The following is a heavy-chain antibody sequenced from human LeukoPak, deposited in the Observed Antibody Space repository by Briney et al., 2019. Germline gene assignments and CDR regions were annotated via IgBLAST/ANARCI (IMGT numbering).Heavy chain of an antibody. CDR3: ARGQGGNYYLNYFDY. CDR1: GGSFSTYY. D-gene: IGHD1-26*01. Sequence: PSETLSLTCTVAGGSFSTYYWSWIRQPPGKGLEWIGHFYYSGSTNYNPSLRSRVTISVDTSRNQFSLRLTSVTAADTAVYYCARGQGGNYYLNYFDYWGQGALVTVSS. CDR2: FYYSGST. J-gene: IGHJ4*02. V-gene: IGHV4-59*12.